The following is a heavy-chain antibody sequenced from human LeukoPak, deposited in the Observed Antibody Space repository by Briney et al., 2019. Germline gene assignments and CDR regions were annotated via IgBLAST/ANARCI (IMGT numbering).Heavy chain of an antibody. CDR3: AREGAGPDY. D-gene: IGHD6-19*01. CDR1: XXTFXXXX. CDR2: IXXDGTST. Sequence: GGSLRLSCAXSXXTFXXXXXXXXXXXXXXXLXWVSRIXXDGTSTXYADXVKGRFTISRDNAKNTLHLQMNSLRPEDTAVYYCAREGAGPDYWGQGTLVTVSS. J-gene: IGHJ4*02. V-gene: IGHV3-74*03.